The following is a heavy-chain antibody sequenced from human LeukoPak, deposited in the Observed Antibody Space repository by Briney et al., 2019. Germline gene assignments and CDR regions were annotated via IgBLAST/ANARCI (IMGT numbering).Heavy chain of an antibody. J-gene: IGHJ4*02. CDR3: ARSLYGEAFDL. Sequence: ASVKVSCKASGDTFTKYQFSWVRQAPGQGLEWLGWISASNGYMNYAEKVQDRITVAIDTSTSTVYMELTSLTSDDTGVYYRARSLYGEAFDLWGQGTLVTVSS. CDR2: ISASNGYM. D-gene: IGHD4/OR15-4a*01. CDR1: GDTFTKYQ. V-gene: IGHV1-18*01.